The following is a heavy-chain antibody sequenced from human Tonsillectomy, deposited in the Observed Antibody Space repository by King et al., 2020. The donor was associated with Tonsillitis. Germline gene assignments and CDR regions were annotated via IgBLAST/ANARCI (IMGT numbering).Heavy chain of an antibody. V-gene: IGHV3-43*02. D-gene: IGHD3-3*01. Sequence: DVQLVESGGGVVQPGGSLRLSCAASGFIFDDYAMHWVRQAPGKGLEWVSLISGDGGSTHYADSVKGRFTISRDNSKNSLYLQMNSLRTEDTALYYCAKDWSGLDRDYYFDYWGQGTLVTVSS. CDR1: GFIFDDYA. J-gene: IGHJ4*02. CDR2: ISGDGGST. CDR3: AKDWSGLDRDYYFDY.